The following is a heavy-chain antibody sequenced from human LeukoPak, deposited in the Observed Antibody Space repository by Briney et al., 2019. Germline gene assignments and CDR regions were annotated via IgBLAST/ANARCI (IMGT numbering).Heavy chain of an antibody. V-gene: IGHV3-30-3*01. CDR1: GFTFSSYA. D-gene: IGHD2-2*01. CDR3: ARDPSI. CDR2: ISYDGSNK. J-gene: IGHJ3*02. Sequence: PGGSLRLSCAASGFTFSSYAMHWVRQAPGKGLEWVAVISYDGSNKYYADSVKGRFTISRDNSKDTLYLQMNSLRAEDTAVYYCARDPSIWGQGTMVTVSS.